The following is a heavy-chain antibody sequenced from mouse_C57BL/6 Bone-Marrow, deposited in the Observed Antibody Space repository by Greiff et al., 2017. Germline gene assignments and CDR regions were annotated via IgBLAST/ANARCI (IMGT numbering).Heavy chain of an antibody. V-gene: IGHV1-15*01. CDR2: IDPETGGT. CDR3: TRKGGSSLDY. J-gene: IGHJ2*01. Sequence: QVQLQQSGAELVRPGASVTLSCKASGYTFTDYEMHWVKQTPVHGLEWIGAIDPETGGTAYNQKFKGKAILTADKSSSTAYMELRSLTSEDSAVXYCTRKGGSSLDYWGQGTTLTVSS. CDR1: GYTFTDYE. D-gene: IGHD1-1*01.